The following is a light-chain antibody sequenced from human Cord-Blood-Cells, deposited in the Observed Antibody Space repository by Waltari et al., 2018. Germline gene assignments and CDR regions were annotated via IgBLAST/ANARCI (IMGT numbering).Light chain of an antibody. Sequence: DIQMTQSPSSLSASVGDRVTITSRASQSMSSYLNWYQQKPGKAPKHLIYAATSLQSGVPSRFSGSGSGTDFTLTISSLQPEDFATYYCQQSYSTPLTFGGGTKVEIK. CDR2: AAT. CDR1: QSMSSY. V-gene: IGKV1-39*01. CDR3: QQSYSTPLT. J-gene: IGKJ4*01.